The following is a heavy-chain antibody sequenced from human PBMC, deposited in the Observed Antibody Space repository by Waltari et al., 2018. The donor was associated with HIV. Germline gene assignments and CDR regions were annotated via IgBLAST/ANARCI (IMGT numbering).Heavy chain of an antibody. CDR2: IYHRGST. J-gene: IGHJ6*02. Sequence: QVQLQESGPGLVKPSGTLSLTCAVSGGSISSSNWWRWVRQPPGKGLEWIGEIYHRGSTNYNPSLKSRVTISVDKSKNQFSLKLSSVTAADTAVYYCARASGVVPAAQYYYYYGMDVWGQGTTVTVSS. V-gene: IGHV4-4*02. CDR3: ARASGVVPAAQYYYYYGMDV. D-gene: IGHD2-2*01. CDR1: GGSISSSNW.